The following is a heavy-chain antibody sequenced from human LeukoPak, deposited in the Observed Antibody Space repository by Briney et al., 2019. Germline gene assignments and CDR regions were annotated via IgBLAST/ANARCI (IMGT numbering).Heavy chain of an antibody. CDR3: ARGQQWLEAFDY. CDR1: GYTFTDHY. D-gene: IGHD6-19*01. CDR2: INPNSGGT. Sequence: ASVKVSCKASGYTFTDHYIHWVRQAPGQGLEWMGWINPNSGGTNYAQKFQGRVTMTRDTSINTAYMELSRLRFDDTGVYYCARGQQWLEAFDYWGLGTLVTVSS. J-gene: IGHJ4*02. V-gene: IGHV1-2*02.